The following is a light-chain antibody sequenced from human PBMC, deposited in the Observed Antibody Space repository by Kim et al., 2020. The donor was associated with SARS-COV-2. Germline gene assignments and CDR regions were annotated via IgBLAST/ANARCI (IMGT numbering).Light chain of an antibody. CDR2: EDS. V-gene: IGLV3-25*03. Sequence: SYELTQPPSLSVSPGQTARITCSGDALPDQYVYWYQQKPGQAPVLLIYEDSVRPSGVPERFSGSSSETLATLTVTGVQVDDEADYYFQSTDSSGSYELFG. CDR3: QSTDSSGSYEL. CDR1: ALPDQY. J-gene: IGLJ2*01.